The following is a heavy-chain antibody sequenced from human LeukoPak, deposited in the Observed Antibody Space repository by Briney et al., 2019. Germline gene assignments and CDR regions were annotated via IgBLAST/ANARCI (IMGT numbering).Heavy chain of an antibody. J-gene: IGHJ4*02. V-gene: IGHV1-18*01. D-gene: IGHD5-18*01. CDR1: GYTFTSYG. CDR2: ISAYNGNT. Sequence: ASVTVSCTASGYTFTSYGISWVRQAPGQGLEWMGWISAYNGNTNYAQKLQGRVTMTTDTSTSTAYMELRSLRSDDTAVYYCARVESGYSYGTDDYWGQGTLVTVS. CDR3: ARVESGYSYGTDDY.